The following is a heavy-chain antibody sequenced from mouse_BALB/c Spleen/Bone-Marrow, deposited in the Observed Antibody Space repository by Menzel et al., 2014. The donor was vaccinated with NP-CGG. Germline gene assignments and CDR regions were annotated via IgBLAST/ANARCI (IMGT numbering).Heavy chain of an antibody. J-gene: IGHJ4*01. D-gene: IGHD2-14*01. Sequence: DVQLQESGGGLVKPGGSLKLSCAASGFTFSDYYMYWVRQTPEKRLEWVATISDGGSYTDYPGSVKGRFTVSRDNAKNNLYLQMSSLKSEDTAMYFCARTYRPFALDYWGQGTSVTVSS. CDR1: GFTFSDYY. CDR2: ISDGGSYT. V-gene: IGHV5-4*02. CDR3: ARTYRPFALDY.